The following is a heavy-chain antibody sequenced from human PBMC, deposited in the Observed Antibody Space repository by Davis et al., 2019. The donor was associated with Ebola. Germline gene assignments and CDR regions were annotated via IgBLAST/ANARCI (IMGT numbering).Heavy chain of an antibody. V-gene: IGHV3-23*01. CDR1: GFTFSSSA. CDR3: AKVYYGAAAGDEWFDP. D-gene: IGHD6-13*01. J-gene: IGHJ5*02. Sequence: PGGSLRLSCAASGFTFSSSAMSWVRQAPGKGLEWVSVISGGGGSTYYADSVKGRFTISRDNSKNTLYLQMNSLRAEDTAVYYCAKVYYGAAAGDEWFDPWGQGTLVTVSS. CDR2: ISGGGGST.